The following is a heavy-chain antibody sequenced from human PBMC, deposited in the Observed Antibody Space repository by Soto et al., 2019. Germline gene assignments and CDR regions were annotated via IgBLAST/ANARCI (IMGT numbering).Heavy chain of an antibody. CDR1: GGTXISYA. D-gene: IGHD6-13*01. V-gene: IGHV1-69*06. J-gene: IGHJ4*02. CDR2: IIPIFGTA. CDR3: AGLKEAAADY. Sequence: SXKVSFKASGGTXISYAIRWVRQAPGQGLEWMGGIIPIFGTANYAQKFQGRVTITADKSTSTAYMELSSLRSEDTAVYYCAGLKEAAADYWGQGTLVTVSS.